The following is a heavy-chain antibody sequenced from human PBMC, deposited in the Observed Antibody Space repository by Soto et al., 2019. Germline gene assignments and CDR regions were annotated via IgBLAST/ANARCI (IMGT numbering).Heavy chain of an antibody. CDR2: ISWNSGSI. CDR3: AKDNGRGSGTSPYYNYYGMDV. CDR1: GFTFDDYA. V-gene: IGHV3-9*01. Sequence: EVQLVESGGGLVQPGRSLRLSCAASGFTFDDYAMHWVRQAPGKGLEWVSGISWNSGSIGSADSVKGRFTISRDNAKKSLYLQMNMLRFEDTAVYSCAKDNGRGSGTSPYYNYYGMDVWGQGTTVTVS. D-gene: IGHD3-10*01. J-gene: IGHJ6*02.